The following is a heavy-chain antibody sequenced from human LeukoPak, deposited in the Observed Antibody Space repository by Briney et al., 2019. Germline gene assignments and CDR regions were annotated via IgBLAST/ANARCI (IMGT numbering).Heavy chain of an antibody. CDR2: IYYSGST. CDR3: AGQDNSLDAFHI. Sequence: SETLSLTCTVSGGSISSYYWSWIRQPPGKGLEWIGYIYYSGSTNYNPSLRSRVTISLDTSMNQFSLKLRSVTAADTAVYYGAGQDNSLDAFHICGQGTVVTVSS. D-gene: IGHD1-20*01. J-gene: IGHJ3*02. CDR1: GGSISSYY. V-gene: IGHV4-59*01.